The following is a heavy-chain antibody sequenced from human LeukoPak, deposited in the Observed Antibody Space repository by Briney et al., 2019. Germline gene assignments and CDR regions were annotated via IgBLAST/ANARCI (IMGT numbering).Heavy chain of an antibody. V-gene: IGHV3-53*01. J-gene: IGHJ4*02. D-gene: IGHD3-22*01. CDR3: ARDPPGYDSSGYYYRSAGY. Sequence: GGSLRLSCAASGFTVSRNYMSWVRQAPGKGLEWVSVIYSGGSTYYADSVKGRFTISRDNAKNSLYLQMNSLRAEDTAVYYCARDPPGYDSSGYYYRSAGYWGQGTLVTVSS. CDR2: IYSGGST. CDR1: GFTVSRNY.